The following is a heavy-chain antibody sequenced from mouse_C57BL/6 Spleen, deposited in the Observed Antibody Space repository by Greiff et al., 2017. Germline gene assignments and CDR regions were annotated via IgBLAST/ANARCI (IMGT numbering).Heavy chain of an antibody. CDR3: ARRTGTDAMDD. Sequence: QVQLKESGAELARPGASVKLSCKASGYTFTSYGISWVKQRTGQGLEWIGEIYPRSGNTYYNEKFKGKATLTADKSSSTAYMELRSLTSEDSAVYFCARRTGTDAMDDWGQGTSVTVSS. D-gene: IGHD4-1*01. J-gene: IGHJ4*01. CDR2: IYPRSGNT. V-gene: IGHV1-81*01. CDR1: GYTFTSYG.